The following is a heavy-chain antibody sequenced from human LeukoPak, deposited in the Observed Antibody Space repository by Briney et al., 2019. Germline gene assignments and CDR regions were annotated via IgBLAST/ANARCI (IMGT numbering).Heavy chain of an antibody. V-gene: IGHV1-2*02. CDR2: INPNSGGT. CDR1: GYTFTGYY. D-gene: IGHD6-13*01. Sequence: ASVKVSCKASGYTFTGYYMHWVRQAPGQGLEWMGWINPNSGGTNYAQKVQGRVTMTRDTSISTAYMELSRLRSDDTAVYYCARVESIAAAGYFDYWGQGTLVTVSS. J-gene: IGHJ4*02. CDR3: ARVESIAAAGYFDY.